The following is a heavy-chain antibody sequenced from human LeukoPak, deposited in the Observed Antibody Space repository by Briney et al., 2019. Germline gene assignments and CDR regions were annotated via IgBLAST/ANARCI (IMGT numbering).Heavy chain of an antibody. Sequence: PSETLSLTCTVSGGSICSHYWTWIRQSPVKGLEWIGDISNSGSTSYNPSLKSRVTISIDTSKNQFSLKLSSVTAADTAVYYCGRDALVGYFSYYYMDVWGKGTTVTVSS. CDR1: GGSICSHY. J-gene: IGHJ6*03. V-gene: IGHV4-59*11. CDR3: GRDALVGYFSYYYMDV. CDR2: ISNSGST. D-gene: IGHD2-15*01.